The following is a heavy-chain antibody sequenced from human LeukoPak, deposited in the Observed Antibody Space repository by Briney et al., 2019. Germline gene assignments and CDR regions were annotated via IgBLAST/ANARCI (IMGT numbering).Heavy chain of an antibody. CDR3: AKSNGYGLVDI. V-gene: IGHV4-34*12. Sequence: PSETLSLTCAVYGGSFSGYYWGWIRQPPGKGLEWIGNIFYSGSTYYSPSLKSRVTISLDTSRNQFSLKLNSVTAADTAVYYCAKSNGYGLVDIWGQGTMVIVSS. CDR2: IFYSGST. J-gene: IGHJ3*02. CDR1: GGSFSGYY. D-gene: IGHD3-10*01.